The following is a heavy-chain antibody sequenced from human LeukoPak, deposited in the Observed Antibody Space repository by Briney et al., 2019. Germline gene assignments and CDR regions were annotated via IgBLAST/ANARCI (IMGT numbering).Heavy chain of an antibody. CDR2: IDYSGST. J-gene: IGHJ4*02. CDR3: ARHLDYYGSGTYEF. V-gene: IGHV4-61*01. CDR1: GGSVSSGSYY. Sequence: SETLSLTCTVSGGSVSSGSYYWSWVRQPPGKGLEWIGCIDYSGSTYYNPSLKSRVTVSADTSKNQFSLKLTSVTAADTAVYYCARHLDYYGSGTYEFWGQGTLVTVSS. D-gene: IGHD3-10*01.